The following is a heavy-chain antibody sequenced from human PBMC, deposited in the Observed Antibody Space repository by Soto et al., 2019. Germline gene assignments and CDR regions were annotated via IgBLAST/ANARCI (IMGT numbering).Heavy chain of an antibody. CDR2: ISGSGGST. V-gene: IGHV3-23*01. CDR3: AKDPPYDYVWGSYST. D-gene: IGHD3-16*01. CDR1: GFAFSSYA. Sequence: PGGSLRLSCAASGFAFSSYAMSWVRQAPGKGLEWVSAISGSGGSTYYADSVKGRFTISRDNSKNTLYLQMSSLRDEDTAVYYCAKDPPYDYVWGSYSTWGQGTLVTVSS. J-gene: IGHJ4*02.